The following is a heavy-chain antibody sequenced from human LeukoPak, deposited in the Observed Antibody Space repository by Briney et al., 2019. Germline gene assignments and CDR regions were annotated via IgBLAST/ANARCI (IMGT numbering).Heavy chain of an antibody. J-gene: IGHJ4*02. V-gene: IGHV3-23*01. Sequence: GGSLRLSCAASGFTFSNNWMNWVRQAPGKGLEWVSSISSRGDDTSYADSVKGRFTISRDNSKNTLYLQLNSLRVDDAAIYYCAKHRRSTLVTAYFDSWGQGTLVTVSS. CDR1: GFTFSNNW. D-gene: IGHD2-21*02. CDR2: ISSRGDDT. CDR3: AKHRRSTLVTAYFDS.